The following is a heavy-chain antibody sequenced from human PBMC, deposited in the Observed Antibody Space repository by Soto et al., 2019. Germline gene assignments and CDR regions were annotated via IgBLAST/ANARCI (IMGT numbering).Heavy chain of an antibody. D-gene: IGHD1-26*01. CDR3: VKDLYSGSSHPDY. Sequence: PGGSLRLSCVASGFTFSSHGMHWVRQAPGKGLEWVAVISYDGSNKYYAGSVKGRFTISRDNSKNTLYLQMNSLRAEDTAVYYCVKDLYSGSSHPDYWGQGTLVTVSS. CDR1: GFTFSSHG. V-gene: IGHV3-30*18. J-gene: IGHJ4*02. CDR2: ISYDGSNK.